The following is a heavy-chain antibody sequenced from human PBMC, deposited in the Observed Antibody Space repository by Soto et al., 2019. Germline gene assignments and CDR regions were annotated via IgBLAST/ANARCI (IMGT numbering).Heavy chain of an antibody. V-gene: IGHV3-33*01. CDR1: GFSFNVYG. CDR3: SRASNTGGIYEGHF. D-gene: IGHD5-12*01. CDR2: IWYDESHQ. Sequence: QVQLVESGGGVVQPGRSLRLSCAASGFSFNVYGMHWFRQAPVKGLEWVACIWYDESHQSYADAVKGRFTISRDNSKNTLYIQMNRMGGEDTAVYYCSRASNTGGIYEGHFWGQGSQVTVAS. J-gene: IGHJ4*02.